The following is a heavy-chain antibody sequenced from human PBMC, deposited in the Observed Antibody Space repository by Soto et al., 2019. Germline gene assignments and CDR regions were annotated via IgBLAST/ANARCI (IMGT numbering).Heavy chain of an antibody. CDR1: GFTFSSYA. D-gene: IGHD3-9*01. V-gene: IGHV3-23*01. CDR2: ISGSGGST. Sequence: GGSLRLSCAASGFTFSSYAMSWVRQAPGKGLERVSAISGSGGSTYYADSVKGRFTISRDNSKNTLYLQMNSLRAEDTAVYYCAKGGPDILTGYYPYYYYGMDVWGQGTTVTVSS. J-gene: IGHJ6*02. CDR3: AKGGPDILTGYYPYYYYGMDV.